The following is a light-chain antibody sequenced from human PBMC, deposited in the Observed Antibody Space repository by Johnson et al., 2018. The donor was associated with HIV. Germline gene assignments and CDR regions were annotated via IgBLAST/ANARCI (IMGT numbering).Light chain of an antibody. CDR2: DNN. CDR1: SSNIGNNY. CDR3: GTWDSRLSAYG. V-gene: IGLV1-51*01. Sequence: QSVLTQPPSVSAAPGQKVTISCSGSSSNIGNNYVSWYQQLPGTAPKLLMYDNNKRPSGIPDRFSGSKSGTSATLGITGLQNGDEDDYYCGTWDSRLSAYGSGTWTQCPVL. J-gene: IGLJ1*01.